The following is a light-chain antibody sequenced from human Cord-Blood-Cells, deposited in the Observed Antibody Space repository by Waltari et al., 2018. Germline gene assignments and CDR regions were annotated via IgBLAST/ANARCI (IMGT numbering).Light chain of an antibody. V-gene: IGKV1-39*01. CDR3: QQSYSTPYT. CDR2: PAS. CDR1: QSVSSY. Sequence: DIQMTQSPSSLSASVGDRVTITCRASQSVSSYFNWYQKTPGKAPKVLIYPASSLQIGVPARFSGSVSGTDFTLTISSLQPEDFAAYYCQQSYSTPYTFGQGTKLEIK. J-gene: IGKJ2*01.